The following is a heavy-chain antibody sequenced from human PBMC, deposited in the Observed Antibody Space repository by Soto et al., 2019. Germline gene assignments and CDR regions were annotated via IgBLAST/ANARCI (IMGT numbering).Heavy chain of an antibody. V-gene: IGHV3-64*01. J-gene: IGHJ4*02. CDR3: ARESNAHFDY. CDR1: GFTFSSYA. Sequence: PGGSLRLSCAASGFTFSSYAMHWVRQAPGKGLEYVSAISSNGGSTYYANSVKGRFTISRDNSKNTLYLQMGSLRAEDMAVYYCARESNAHFDYWGQGTMVTVSS. CDR2: ISSNGGST. D-gene: IGHD7-27*01.